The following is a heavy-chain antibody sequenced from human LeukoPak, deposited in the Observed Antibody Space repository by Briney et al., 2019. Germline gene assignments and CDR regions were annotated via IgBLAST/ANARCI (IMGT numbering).Heavy chain of an antibody. CDR1: GFTFSSYG. CDR2: IWYDGSNK. Sequence: GRSLRLSCAASGFTFSSYGMHWVRQAPGKGLEWVAVIWYDGSNKYYADSVKGRFTISRDNSKNTLYLQMSSLRAEDTAVYYCARDQERGYSYGYSDYWGQGTLVTVSS. V-gene: IGHV3-33*01. J-gene: IGHJ4*02. CDR3: ARDQERGYSYGYSDY. D-gene: IGHD5-18*01.